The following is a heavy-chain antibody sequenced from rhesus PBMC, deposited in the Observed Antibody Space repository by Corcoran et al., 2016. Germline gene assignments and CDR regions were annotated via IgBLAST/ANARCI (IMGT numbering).Heavy chain of an antibody. D-gene: IGHD3-28*01. CDR1: GGSFSNYW. Sequence: QVQLQESGPGLVKPSETLSLTCAVSGGSFSNYWWSWIRQPPGKGLEWIGENNGNGGNTNHNPSLKSRVTISKDASKNQFSLKLSSVTAADTAVYWCARLYYFDSGYGFDYWGQGVLVTVSS. CDR3: ARLYYFDSGYGFDY. V-gene: IGHV4-80*01. CDR2: NNGNGGNT. J-gene: IGHJ4*01.